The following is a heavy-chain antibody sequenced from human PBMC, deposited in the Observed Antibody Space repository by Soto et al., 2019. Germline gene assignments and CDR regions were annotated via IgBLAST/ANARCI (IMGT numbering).Heavy chain of an antibody. J-gene: IGHJ4*02. CDR2: ISSNIKIV. Sequence: RLLSHGSEVNRVNWSMNGVSEAPGKGLEWISYISSNIKIVQYADSVKGRFTISRDNGKTSLYLQMNSLGDEDTVVFYCVREGSNYGSGTQLHWGRGPLVT. CDR1: EVNRVNWS. CDR3: VREGSNYGSGTQLH. V-gene: IGHV3-48*02. D-gene: IGHD3-10*01.